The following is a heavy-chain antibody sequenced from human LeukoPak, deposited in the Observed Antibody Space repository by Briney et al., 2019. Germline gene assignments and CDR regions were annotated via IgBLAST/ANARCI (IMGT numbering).Heavy chain of an antibody. Sequence: KSGRSLRLSCATSGFSLKAYAMHRIRQAPGKGLEWVASVAHDGVNKYYIDSVKGRFTISRDSSDTLDLQMNSLRPEDTAVYYCARDWGASDWYNWFDPWGQGTLVIVDS. CDR1: GFSLKAYA. CDR3: ARDWGASDWYNWFDP. D-gene: IGHD3-9*01. V-gene: IGHV3-30*19. CDR2: VAHDGVNK. J-gene: IGHJ5*02.